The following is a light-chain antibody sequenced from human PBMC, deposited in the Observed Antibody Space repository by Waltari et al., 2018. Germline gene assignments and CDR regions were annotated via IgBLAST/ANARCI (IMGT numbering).Light chain of an antibody. CDR3: QSYDSSLSGVV. J-gene: IGLJ2*01. Sequence: QSVLTQPPSVSGAPGQRVTISCTGSSSNIGAGYDVHWYQQVPGTAPKLLIYGKTSRPTGVPDRFSGPKSGTSASLAITGLQAEDEADYYCQSYDSSLSGVVFGGGTKLTVL. CDR2: GKT. V-gene: IGLV1-40*01. CDR1: SSNIGAGYD.